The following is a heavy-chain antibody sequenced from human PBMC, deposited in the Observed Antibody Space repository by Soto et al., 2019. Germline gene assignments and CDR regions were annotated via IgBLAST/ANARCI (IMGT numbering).Heavy chain of an antibody. Sequence: QGQLVESGGGLVKPGGSLRLSCAASGFTFSDEYMSWIRQAPGKGLEWVSYMSSGGGSVYYADSVEGRFTISRDNAKKSLYLQMNSLSADDTAVYYCARASSPWDPWLDLWGQGTLVTVSS. J-gene: IGHJ5*02. CDR1: GFTFSDEY. CDR2: MSSGGGSV. CDR3: ARASSPWDPWLDL. V-gene: IGHV3-11*01. D-gene: IGHD1-26*01.